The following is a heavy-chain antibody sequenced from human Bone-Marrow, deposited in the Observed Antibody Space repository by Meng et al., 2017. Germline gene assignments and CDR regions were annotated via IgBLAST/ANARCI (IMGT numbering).Heavy chain of an antibody. Sequence: VQSLEVGGGLVQSGGPLRLSCEASGFTFSSYAMSWVRQAPGKGLEWVSAISGSGGSTYYADSVKGRFTISRDNSKNTLYLQMNSLRAEDTAVYYCAKGGAVNWFDPWGQGTLVTVFS. D-gene: IGHD1-26*01. CDR1: GFTFSSYA. CDR3: AKGGAVNWFDP. CDR2: ISGSGGST. V-gene: IGHV3-23*01. J-gene: IGHJ5*02.